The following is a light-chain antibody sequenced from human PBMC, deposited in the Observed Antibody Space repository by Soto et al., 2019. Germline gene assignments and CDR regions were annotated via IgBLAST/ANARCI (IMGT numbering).Light chain of an antibody. CDR1: HTGSSSY. CDR2: GAS. J-gene: IGKJ1*01. CDR3: QQYNSWLWT. V-gene: IGKV3-15*01. Sequence: EMVLTXSXXXCSWSPWERPTRACRARHTGSSSYLPWYQQKPGQAPRLLIYGASARATGVPDRFRGSGSGTEFTLIISSLQSEDSAVYYCQQYNSWLWTFGQGTKVDIK.